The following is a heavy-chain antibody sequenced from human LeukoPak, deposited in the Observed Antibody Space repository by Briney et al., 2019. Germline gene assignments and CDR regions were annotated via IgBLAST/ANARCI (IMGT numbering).Heavy chain of an antibody. CDR2: IRGSGGST. Sequence: GGSLRLSCAAPGFTFSSYAMSWVRQAPGKGLGWVSGIRGSGGSTYYADSVKRRCTISRDNSKNTLYLQMNSLRAEDTAVYYCAKASGQLVPNSFFDYWGQGTLVTVSS. D-gene: IGHD6-6*01. V-gene: IGHV3-23*01. CDR3: AKASGQLVPNSFFDY. J-gene: IGHJ4*02. CDR1: GFTFSSYA.